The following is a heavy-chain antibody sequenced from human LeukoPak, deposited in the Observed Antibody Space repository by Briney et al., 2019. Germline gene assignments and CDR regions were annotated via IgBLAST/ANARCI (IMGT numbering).Heavy chain of an antibody. CDR2: KNPNSGNT. CDR1: GYTFTSYD. J-gene: IGHJ6*03. Sequence: GPSVKVSCKASGYTFTSYDINWVRQATGQGLEWMGWKNPNSGNTGYAQKFQGRVTMTRNTSISTAYMELSSLRSEDTAVYYCARASSSGWYDSYYYYYMDVWGKGTTVTVSS. D-gene: IGHD6-19*01. V-gene: IGHV1-8*01. CDR3: ARASSSGWYDSYYYYYMDV.